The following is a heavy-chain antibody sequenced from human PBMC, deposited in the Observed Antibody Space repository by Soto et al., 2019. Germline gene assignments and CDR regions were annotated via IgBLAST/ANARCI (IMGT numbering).Heavy chain of an antibody. J-gene: IGHJ4*02. CDR2: IKQDGSEK. D-gene: IGHD3-10*01. Sequence: GGSLRLSCAASGFTFSSYWMSWVRQAPGKGLEWVANIKQDGSEKYYVDSVKGRFTISRDNAKNSLYLQMNSLRAEDTAVYYCARVITMVRGVTDYWGQGTLVTVSS. CDR3: ARVITMVRGVTDY. V-gene: IGHV3-7*05. CDR1: GFTFSSYW.